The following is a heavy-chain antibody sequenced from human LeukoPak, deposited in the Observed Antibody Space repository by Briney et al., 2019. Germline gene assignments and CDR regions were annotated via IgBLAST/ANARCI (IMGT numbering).Heavy chain of an antibody. CDR2: ISDRGRST. V-gene: IGHV3-23*01. D-gene: IGHD3-3*01. Sequence: GGSLRLSCSASGFIFSNYAMSWVRQAPGKGLEWVSGISDRGRSTYYADSVKGRFTISRDNSKNTLYLQMNSLRAEDTALYYCAKDYLGSWSGFYFGIFDCWGQGALVTVSS. CDR1: GFIFSNYA. CDR3: AKDYLGSWSGFYFGIFDC. J-gene: IGHJ4*02.